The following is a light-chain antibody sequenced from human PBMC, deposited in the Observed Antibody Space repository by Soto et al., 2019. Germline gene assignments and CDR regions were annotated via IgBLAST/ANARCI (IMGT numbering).Light chain of an antibody. CDR3: QQYGSSPRT. V-gene: IGKV3-20*01. Sequence: EIVLTQSPGTLSLSPGERATLSCRASQSVYNSYLAWYQQKPGQAPRLLIYGASSRATGIPNRFSGSGSGTDFPLTISRLEPEDFAVYYCQQYGSSPRTFGQGTKLEIK. CDR2: GAS. CDR1: QSVYNSY. J-gene: IGKJ2*01.